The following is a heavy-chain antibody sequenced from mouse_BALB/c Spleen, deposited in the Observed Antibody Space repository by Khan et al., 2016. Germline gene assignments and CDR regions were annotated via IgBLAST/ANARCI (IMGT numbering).Heavy chain of an antibody. Sequence: EVQLVESGGGLVQPKGSLKLSCAASGFTFNTYAMNWVRQAPGKSLEWVARIRSKSNKYATYSADSVKDMFTISRNYSQSILYLQKNIEKSEDTAKYNCIVGDYIDYWGEGTTLTVSS. J-gene: IGHJ2*01. V-gene: IGHV10-1*02. CDR1: GFTFNTYA. CDR3: IVGDYIDY. CDR2: IRSKSNKYAT.